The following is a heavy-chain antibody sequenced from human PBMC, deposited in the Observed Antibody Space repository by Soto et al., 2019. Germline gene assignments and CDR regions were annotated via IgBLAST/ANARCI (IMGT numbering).Heavy chain of an antibody. D-gene: IGHD3-9*01. CDR3: ARSLQTYDILTGYYNYYFDY. CDR1: GGSFSGYY. J-gene: IGHJ4*02. V-gene: IGHV4-34*01. Sequence: SETLSLTCAVYGGSFSGYYWSWIRQPPGKGLEWIGEINHSGSTNYNPSLKSRVTISVDTSKNQFSLKLSSVTAADTAVYYCARSLQTYDILTGYYNYYFDYWGQGTLVTVSS. CDR2: INHSGST.